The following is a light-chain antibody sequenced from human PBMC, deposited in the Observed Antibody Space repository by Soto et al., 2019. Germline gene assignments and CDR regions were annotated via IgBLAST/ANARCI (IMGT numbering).Light chain of an antibody. V-gene: IGKV1-39*01. CDR1: QSISRN. J-gene: IGKJ2*01. CDR2: AAS. CDR3: QQSYSTPHT. Sequence: DTQMTQSPSSLSASVGDRVTITCRASQSISRNLNWYQQKPGRAPKLLIYAASSLLSGVPSRFSGSVSGTDFTLTISSLQPEDFATYYCQQSYSTPHTFVQGTKLEIK.